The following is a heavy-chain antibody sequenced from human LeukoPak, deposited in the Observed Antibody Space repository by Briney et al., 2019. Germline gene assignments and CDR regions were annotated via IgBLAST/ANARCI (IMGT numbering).Heavy chain of an antibody. V-gene: IGHV3-23*01. CDR3: AKDHSDYRGLSCLLHQD. CDR2: ITGSGGST. Sequence: GGSLRLSCAPSGFTFDNFAMTWVRQAPGKGLEWVSEITGSGGSTYYADSVKGRFTISRDNFRNTLYLQMNSLRAEDTATYYCAKDHSDYRGLSCLLHQDWGQGTLVTVSS. D-gene: IGHD3-16*02. CDR1: GFTFDNFA. J-gene: IGHJ4*02.